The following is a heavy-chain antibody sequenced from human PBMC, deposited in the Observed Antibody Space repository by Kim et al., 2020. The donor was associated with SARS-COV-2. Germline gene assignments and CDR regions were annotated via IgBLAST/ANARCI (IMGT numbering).Heavy chain of an antibody. CDR3: ARAGAKIVVVPAARVPFDY. V-gene: IGHV4-34*01. CDR1: GGSFSGYY. J-gene: IGHJ4*02. Sequence: SETLSLTCAVYGGSFSGYYWSWIRQPPGKGLEWIGEINHSGSTNYNPSLKSRVTISVDTSKNQFSLKLSSVTAADTAVYYCARAGAKIVVVPAARVPFDYWGQGTLVTVSS. D-gene: IGHD2-2*01. CDR2: INHSGST.